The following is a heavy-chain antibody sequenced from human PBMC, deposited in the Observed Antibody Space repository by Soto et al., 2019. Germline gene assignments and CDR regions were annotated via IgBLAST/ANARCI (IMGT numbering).Heavy chain of an antibody. CDR3: ARDRSQGYCSGGSCYFAFDI. D-gene: IGHD2-15*01. Sequence: QVQLVQSGAEVKKPGSSVKVSCKASGGTFSSYTISWVRQAPGQGLDWMGRIIPILGIANYAQKFQGRVTVTSKKTTGTAYRELGSLRSEDTAVYYCARDRSQGYCSGGSCYFAFDIWGQVTMVTVSS. J-gene: IGHJ3*02. CDR1: GGTFSSYT. V-gene: IGHV1-69*08. CDR2: IIPILGIA.